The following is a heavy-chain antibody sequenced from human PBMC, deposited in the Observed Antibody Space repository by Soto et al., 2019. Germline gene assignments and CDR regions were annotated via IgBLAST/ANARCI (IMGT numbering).Heavy chain of an antibody. CDR1: GFPFSRVS. J-gene: IGHJ4*02. CDR2: ISSASSET. V-gene: IGHV3-21*01. Sequence: GGSLRLSCEASGFPFSRVSMHLVHQVPGKGLECVSSISSASSETWYADSVKGRFIISRDTAQNSLFLQMNTLRPEDSAIYYCARVAYWGPGTQVTVSS. CDR3: ARVAY.